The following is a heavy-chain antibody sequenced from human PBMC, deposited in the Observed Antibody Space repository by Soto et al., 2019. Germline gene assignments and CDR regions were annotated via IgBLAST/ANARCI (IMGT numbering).Heavy chain of an antibody. CDR1: GFTFSNAW. V-gene: IGHV3-15*07. J-gene: IGHJ4*02. CDR3: TTDSGEYSSSFGPDY. Sequence: GGSLRLSCAASGFTFSNAWMNWVRQAPGKGLEWVGRIKSKTDGGTTDYAAPVKGRFTISRDDPKNTLYLQMNSLKTEDTAVYYCTTDSGEYSSSFGPDYWGQGTLVTVSS. CDR2: IKSKTDGGTT. D-gene: IGHD6-13*01.